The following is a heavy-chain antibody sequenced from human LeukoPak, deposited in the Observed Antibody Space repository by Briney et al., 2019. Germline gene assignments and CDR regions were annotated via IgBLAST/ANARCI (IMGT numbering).Heavy chain of an antibody. D-gene: IGHD3-22*01. Sequence: GGSLRLSCAASGFTFSSYSMNWVRQAPGKGLEWVSSISSSSSYIYYADSVKGRFTISRDNAKNSLYLQMNSLRAEDTAVYYCERDRLYYDSSGYYYDYYGMDVWGQGTTVNVS. V-gene: IGHV3-21*01. CDR2: ISSSSSYI. J-gene: IGHJ6*02. CDR1: GFTFSSYS. CDR3: ERDRLYYDSSGYYYDYYGMDV.